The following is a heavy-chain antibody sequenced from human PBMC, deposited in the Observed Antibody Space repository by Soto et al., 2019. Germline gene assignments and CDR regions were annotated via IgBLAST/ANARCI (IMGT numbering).Heavy chain of an antibody. CDR1: GGTFSSYA. Sequence: ASVKVSCKASGGTFSSYAISWVRQAPGQGLEWMGGIIPIFGTANYAQKFQGRVTITADESTGTAYMELSSLRSEDTAVYHCARANSAHGLYFDLWGQGTQVTVSS. D-gene: IGHD1-26*01. J-gene: IGHJ4*02. CDR2: IIPIFGTA. V-gene: IGHV1-69*13. CDR3: ARANSAHGLYFDL.